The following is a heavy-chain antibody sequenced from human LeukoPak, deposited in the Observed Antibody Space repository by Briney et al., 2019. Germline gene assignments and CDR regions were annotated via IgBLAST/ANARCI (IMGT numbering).Heavy chain of an antibody. V-gene: IGHV3-21*01. J-gene: IGHJ4*02. CDR3: ARDGYNLSGDWGEIDY. CDR2: ISSSSSYI. CDR1: GFTFSTYS. Sequence: PGGSLRLSCAASGFTFSTYSMNWVRQAPGKGLEWVSSISSSSSYIYYADSVKGRFTISRDNAKNSLYLQMNSLRAEDTAVYYCARDGYNLSGDWGEIDYWGQGTLVTVSS. D-gene: IGHD5-24*01.